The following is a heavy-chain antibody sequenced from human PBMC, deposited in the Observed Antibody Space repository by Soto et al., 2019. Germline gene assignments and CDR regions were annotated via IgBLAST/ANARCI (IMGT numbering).Heavy chain of an antibody. CDR1: GFTFSHYA. V-gene: IGHV3-23*01. J-gene: IGHJ3*01. CDR2: IFGSGAPT. CDR3: TREASSWGFAFDL. D-gene: IGHD3-16*01. Sequence: EVQLLESGGGLVQPGGSLRLSCAASGFTFSHYAMSWVRQAPGKGLQWVSTIFGSGAPTHYADSVKGRFGISRDNSNNMLFLEMNSLKDEEKAVYYCTREASSWGFAFDLWGQGTRVAVYS.